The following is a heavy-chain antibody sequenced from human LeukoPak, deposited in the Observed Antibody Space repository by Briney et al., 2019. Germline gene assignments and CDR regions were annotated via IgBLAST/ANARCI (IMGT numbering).Heavy chain of an antibody. CDR3: ARAAYSGSYHSDY. Sequence: SETLSLTCTVSGGSVNSGSYYWNWIRQPPGKGLEWIGYIYYSGSTNYNPSLKSRVTISVDTSKNQFSLKLSSVTAADTAVYYRARAAYSGSYHSDYWGQGTLVTVSS. CDR2: IYYSGST. D-gene: IGHD1-26*01. J-gene: IGHJ4*02. V-gene: IGHV4-61*01. CDR1: GGSVNSGSYY.